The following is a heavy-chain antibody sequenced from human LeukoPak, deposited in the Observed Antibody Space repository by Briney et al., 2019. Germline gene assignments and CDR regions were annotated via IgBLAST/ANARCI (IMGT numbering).Heavy chain of an antibody. J-gene: IGHJ3*02. CDR3: ARFRTSLGADI. CDR1: GLNLSSYS. D-gene: IGHD2-2*01. V-gene: IGHV3-21*01. Sequence: GGSLRLFRAASGLNLSSYSLNRVRPAPGEGPEWVSSISSSSSYIYYADSVKCRFTISRDNAKNSLYLQMNSLRAEDTAVYYCARFRTSLGADIWGQGTMVTVSS. CDR2: ISSSSSYI.